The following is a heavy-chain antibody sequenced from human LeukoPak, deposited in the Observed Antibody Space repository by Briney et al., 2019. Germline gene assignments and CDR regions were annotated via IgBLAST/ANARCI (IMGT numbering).Heavy chain of an antibody. J-gene: IGHJ1*01. CDR2: IFYIGST. CDR1: GRYITSYY. Sequence: PSDTLSLTCPVSGRYITSYYWNWIRQPPGGGLGWIGYIFYIGSTNYKPSLTSRVNISVDTSKNQFSLKLSSVTAADTAVYYCARHSKYYYDSSGSYVGYFQHWGQGTLVTVSS. D-gene: IGHD3-22*01. V-gene: IGHV4-59*08. CDR3: ARHSKYYYDSSGSYVGYFQH.